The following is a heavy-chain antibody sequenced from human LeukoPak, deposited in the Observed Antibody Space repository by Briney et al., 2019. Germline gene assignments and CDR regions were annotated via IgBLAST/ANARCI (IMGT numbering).Heavy chain of an antibody. CDR3: ARELREHGIFDI. J-gene: IGHJ3*02. CDR1: GFTLSRNY. D-gene: IGHD1-26*01. Sequence: GGSLRLSCAASGFTLSRNYMSWVRQAPGKGLEWVSEIYSDGSTYYPASVKGRFSISRDNSKNTVYLQMNSLRAEDTAVYYCARELREHGIFDIWGQGTMVTVSS. V-gene: IGHV3-53*01. CDR2: IYSDGST.